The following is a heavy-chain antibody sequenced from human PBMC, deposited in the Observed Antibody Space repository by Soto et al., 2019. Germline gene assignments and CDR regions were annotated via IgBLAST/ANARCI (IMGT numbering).Heavy chain of an antibody. J-gene: IGHJ4*02. Sequence: QLQLQESGPGLVKPSETLSLTCTVSGGSISSSSYYWGWIRQPPGKGVEWIGSIYYSGSTYYNPSLKSRVTISVDTSKNQFSLKLSSVTAADTAVYYCAVQATDYWGQGTLVTVSS. CDR2: IYYSGST. V-gene: IGHV4-39*01. CDR1: GGSISSSSYY. CDR3: AVQATDY.